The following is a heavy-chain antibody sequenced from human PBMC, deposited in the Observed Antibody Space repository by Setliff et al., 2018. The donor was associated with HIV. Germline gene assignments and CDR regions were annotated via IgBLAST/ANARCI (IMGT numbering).Heavy chain of an antibody. Sequence: PGGSLRLSCAASGFTFSSYSMNWVRQAPGKGLEWVSYISSSSSTIYYADSVKGRFTVSRDNAKNSLYLHMNNLRAEDTAVYYCASAGGGNSGTRWFDYWGQGALVTV. CDR1: GFTFSSYS. CDR2: ISSSSSTI. V-gene: IGHV3-48*01. CDR3: ASAGGGNSGTRWFDY. D-gene: IGHD2-21*02. J-gene: IGHJ4*02.